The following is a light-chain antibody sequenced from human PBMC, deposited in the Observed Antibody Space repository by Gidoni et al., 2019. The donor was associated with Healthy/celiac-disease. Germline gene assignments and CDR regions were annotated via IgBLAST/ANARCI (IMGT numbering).Light chain of an antibody. CDR2: KAS. CDR3: QQYNSYPLT. CDR1: QSISSW. V-gene: IGKV1-5*03. Sequence: DMQMTQSPSTLSASVGDRVTITCRASQSISSWLAWYQQKPGKAPKLLIYKASSLESGVPSRFSGSGSGTEFTLTSSSLQPDDFATYYCQQYNSYPLTCGGGTKVEIK. J-gene: IGKJ4*01.